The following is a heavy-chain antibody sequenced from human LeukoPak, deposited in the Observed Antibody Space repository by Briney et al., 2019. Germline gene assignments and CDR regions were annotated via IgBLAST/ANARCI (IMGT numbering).Heavy chain of an antibody. J-gene: IGHJ3*01. CDR3: ARGISAVVPRAFDV. CDR2: IGSGSLII. D-gene: IGHD2-15*01. V-gene: IGHV3-48*04. CDR1: GFTFNNYS. Sequence: GGSLRLSCAASGFTFNNYSVNWVRQAPGKGLEWLSYIGSGSLIIYYADSVKGRFTISRENAKNTLYLQLNSLRAEDTAVYFCARGISAVVPRAFDVWGQGTLVTVSS.